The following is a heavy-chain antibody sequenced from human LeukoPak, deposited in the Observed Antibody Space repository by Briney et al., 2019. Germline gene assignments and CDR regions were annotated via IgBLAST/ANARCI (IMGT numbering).Heavy chain of an antibody. J-gene: IGHJ4*02. CDR2: ISAYNGNT. CDR3: ARRAYYYDSSGLDY. CDR1: GYTFTSYG. Sequence: ASVKVSCKASGYTFTSYGISWVRQAPGQGLEWMGWISAYNGNTNYAQKLQGRVTMTTDTSTSTAYMELRSLRSDDTAVYYCARRAYYYDSSGLDYWGQGTLVTVSS. D-gene: IGHD3-22*01. V-gene: IGHV1-18*01.